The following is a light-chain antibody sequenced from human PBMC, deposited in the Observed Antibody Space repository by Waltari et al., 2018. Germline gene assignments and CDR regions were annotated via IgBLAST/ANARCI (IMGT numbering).Light chain of an antibody. CDR1: QSVSSY. J-gene: IGKJ2*01. CDR2: DAS. CDR3: QQRTNWPRNT. V-gene: IGKV3-11*01. Sequence: EIVLTQSPATLSLSPGERATLSCRASQSVSSYLAWYQQKPGQTPRLLIYDASNRATGVPARVSGSGSETDFTLTISSLEPEDFAVYFCQQRTNWPRNTFGQGTKLEIK.